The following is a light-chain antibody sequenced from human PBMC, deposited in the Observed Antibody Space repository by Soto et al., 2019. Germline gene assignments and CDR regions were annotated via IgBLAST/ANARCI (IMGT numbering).Light chain of an antibody. CDR2: DAS. V-gene: IGKV1-39*01. CDR1: QNINSY. J-gene: IGKJ3*01. CDR3: QQSYNTPFT. Sequence: DIQLTQSPSSLSASEGDRVTITCRASQNINSYLNWYQQKSGKAPKLLIYDASTLQSGVPSRVSGSGAETEVTLTITNLQVDGVATYYCQQSYNTPFTFGPGTKLDVQ.